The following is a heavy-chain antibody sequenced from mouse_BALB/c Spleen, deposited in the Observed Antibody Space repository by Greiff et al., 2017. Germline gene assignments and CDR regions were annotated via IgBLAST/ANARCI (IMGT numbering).Heavy chain of an antibody. V-gene: IGHV5-9-3*01. CDR3: ARQGGRGDFDY. CDR1: GFTFSSYA. CDR2: ISSGGSYT. Sequence: EVHLVESGGGLVKPGGSLKLSCAASGFTFSSYAMSWVRQTPEKRLEWVATISSGGSYTYYPDSVKGRFTISRDNAKNTLYLQMSSLRSEDTAMYYCARQGGRGDFDYWGQGTTLTVSS. J-gene: IGHJ2*01.